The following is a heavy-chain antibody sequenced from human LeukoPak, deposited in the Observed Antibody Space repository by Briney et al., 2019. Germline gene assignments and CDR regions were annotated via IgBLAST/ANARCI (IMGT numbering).Heavy chain of an antibody. CDR3: ARGHDYFYYFDY. Sequence: GGSLRLSCAASGFTFSNAWMSLVRPAPGKGPEWVSVIYSGGSTYYPDSVKGRFTISRDNSKNTLYLQMNSLRAEDTAVYYCARGHDYFYYFDYWGQGTLVTVSS. V-gene: IGHV3-53*01. J-gene: IGHJ4*02. CDR1: GFTFSNAW. D-gene: IGHD3-16*01. CDR2: IYSGGST.